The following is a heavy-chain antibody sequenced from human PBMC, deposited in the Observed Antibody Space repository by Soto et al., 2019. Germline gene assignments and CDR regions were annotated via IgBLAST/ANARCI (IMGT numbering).Heavy chain of an antibody. CDR3: ARCRNSLPIPLITILGVVSNSFDP. J-gene: IGHJ5*02. CDR2: IYYSGST. Sequence: SETLSLTCTVSGGSISSGGYYWSWIRQHPGKGLEWIGYIYYSGSTYYNPSLKSRVTISVDTSKNQFSLKLSSVTAADTAVYYCARCRNSLPIPLITILGVVSNSFDPWGKGTLVTVSS. V-gene: IGHV4-31*03. D-gene: IGHD3-3*01. CDR1: GGSISSGGYY.